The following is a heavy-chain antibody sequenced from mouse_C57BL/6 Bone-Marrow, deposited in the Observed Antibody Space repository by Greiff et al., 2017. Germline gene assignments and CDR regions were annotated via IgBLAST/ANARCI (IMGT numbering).Heavy chain of an antibody. CDR3: ARPSTVPYWYFDV. Sequence: VQLQQPGAELVKPGASVKLSCKASGYTFTSYWMPWVKPRPGQGLEWIGMIHPNSGSTYYNEKFKSKATLTVDKSSSTAYMQRSSLTSEDSAVYYCARPSTVPYWYFDVWGTGTTVTVSS. J-gene: IGHJ1*03. D-gene: IGHD1-1*01. CDR2: IHPNSGST. CDR1: GYTFTSYW. V-gene: IGHV1-64*01.